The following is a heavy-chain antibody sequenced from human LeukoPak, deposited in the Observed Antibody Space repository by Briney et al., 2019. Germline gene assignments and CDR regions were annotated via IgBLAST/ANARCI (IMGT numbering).Heavy chain of an antibody. CDR1: GLTVSGNC. D-gene: IGHD2-2*02. CDR3: ASWQAIPPH. CDR2: IYSDGST. J-gene: IGHJ4*02. V-gene: IGHV3-53*01. Sequence: GGSLRLSCVASGLTVSGNCISWVRQAPGKGLEWVSVIYSDGSTYYSDSVKGRFTISRDNSKNTLYLQMNSLRPEDTAVYYCASWQAIPPHWGQGTLVTVS.